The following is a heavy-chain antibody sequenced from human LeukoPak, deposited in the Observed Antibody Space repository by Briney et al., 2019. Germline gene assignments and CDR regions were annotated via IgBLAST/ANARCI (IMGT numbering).Heavy chain of an antibody. CDR1: GYTFTDYY. D-gene: IGHD3-3*01. CDR3: ARDKAHQTRVRFLEWLLAPNWFDP. V-gene: IGHV1-2*02. J-gene: IGHJ5*02. CDR2: INPNSGVT. Sequence: ASVKVSCKASGYTFTDYYIHWVRQAPGQGLEWMGWINPNSGVTNYAQKFQGRVTMTRDTSITTAYMELSRLRSDDTAVYYCARDKAHQTRVRFLEWLLAPNWFDPWGQGTLVTVSS.